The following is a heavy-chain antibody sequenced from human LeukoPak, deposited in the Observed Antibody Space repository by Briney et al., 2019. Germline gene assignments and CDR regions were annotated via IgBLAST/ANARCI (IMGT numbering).Heavy chain of an antibody. Sequence: SETLSLTCTVSGGSISSYYWSWIRQPPGKGLEWIGYIYYSGSTNYNPSLKSRVTISVDTSKNQFSLKLSSVTAADTAVYYCARRGGEVARNYYYYYYMDVWGKGTTVTISS. CDR1: GGSISSYY. CDR3: ARRGGEVARNYYYYYYMDV. J-gene: IGHJ6*03. V-gene: IGHV4-59*01. D-gene: IGHD3-10*01. CDR2: IYYSGST.